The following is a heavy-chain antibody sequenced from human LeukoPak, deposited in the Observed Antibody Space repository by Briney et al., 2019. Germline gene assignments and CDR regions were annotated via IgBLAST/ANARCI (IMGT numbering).Heavy chain of an antibody. CDR2: IYTSGST. CDR1: GGSISSGSYY. J-gene: IGHJ5*02. D-gene: IGHD3-16*01. Sequence: PSETLSLTCTVSGGSISSGSYYWSWIRQPAGNGLEWIGRIYTSGSTNYNPSLKSRVTISVDTSKNQFSLRLSSVTAADTAVYYCARGPNVWGSYGTNWFDPWGQGTLVTVSS. CDR3: ARGPNVWGSYGTNWFDP. V-gene: IGHV4-61*02.